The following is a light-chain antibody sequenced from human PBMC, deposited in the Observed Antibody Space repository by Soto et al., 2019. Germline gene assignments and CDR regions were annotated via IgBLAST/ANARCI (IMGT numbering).Light chain of an antibody. J-gene: IGKJ3*01. CDR1: QSVSSSY. V-gene: IGKV3-20*01. CDR3: QQYGSSLFT. CDR2: DAS. Sequence: EIVLTQSPGTLSLSLGERATLSCRASQSVSSSYLAWYQQKPGQAPRLLIYDASSRATGIPDRFSGSGSGTDSTLTISRLEPEDFALYYCQQYGSSLFTFGPGTKVDIK.